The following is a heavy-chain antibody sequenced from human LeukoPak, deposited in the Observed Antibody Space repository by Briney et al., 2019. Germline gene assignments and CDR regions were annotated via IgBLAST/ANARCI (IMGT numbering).Heavy chain of an antibody. CDR3: AREVGGYSSSWYGDYFDY. Sequence: PSETLSLTCTVSGGSVSTYYWSWIRQPPGKGLDWIGYIYYSGSTNYNPSLKSRVTISVDTSKNQFSLKLNSVTAADTAVYYCAREVGGYSSSWYGDYFDYWGQGTLVTVSS. CDR2: IYYSGST. V-gene: IGHV4-59*02. J-gene: IGHJ4*02. D-gene: IGHD6-13*01. CDR1: GGSVSTYY.